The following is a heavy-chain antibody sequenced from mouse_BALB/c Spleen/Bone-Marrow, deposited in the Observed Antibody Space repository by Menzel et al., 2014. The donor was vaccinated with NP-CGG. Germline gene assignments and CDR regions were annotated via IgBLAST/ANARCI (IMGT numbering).Heavy chain of an antibody. CDR2: INPSNGGT. D-gene: IGHD3-3*01. Sequence: VQLQQSGAELVKPGASVKLSCKSSGYTFTSYYMYWVKQRPGQGLEWIGGINPSNGGTNFNEKFKIKATLTVDKSSSTAYMQLSSLTSEDSAVYYCTREGTFFAYWGQGTLVTVSA. CDR1: GYTFTSYY. CDR3: TREGTFFAY. J-gene: IGHJ3*01. V-gene: IGHV1S81*02.